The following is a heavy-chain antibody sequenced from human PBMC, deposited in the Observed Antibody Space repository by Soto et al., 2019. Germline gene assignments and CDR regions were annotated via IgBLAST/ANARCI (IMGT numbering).Heavy chain of an antibody. V-gene: IGHV3-23*01. D-gene: IGHD4-17*01. CDR2: ISGSGGGT. CDR3: ARGGFYGDYFGP. J-gene: IGHJ5*02. Sequence: GGSLRLSCAASGFTFSSYAMNWVRQAPGKGLEWVSAISGSGGGTYYVDSVKGRFTISRDNSRDTLYLQMNSLRAEDTAVYYCARGGFYGDYFGPWGQGTLVTVSS. CDR1: GFTFSSYA.